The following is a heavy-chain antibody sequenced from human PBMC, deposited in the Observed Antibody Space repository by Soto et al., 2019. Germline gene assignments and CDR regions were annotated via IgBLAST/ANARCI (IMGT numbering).Heavy chain of an antibody. V-gene: IGHV4-34*01. J-gene: IGHJ6*02. CDR3: ARGGFGAMYYYYYYGMDV. CDR1: GGSFSCYC. D-gene: IGHD3-3*01. CDR2: INHSGST. Sequence: PSETLSRTWAVYGGSFSCYCWSWIRQPPGKGLEWIGEINHSGSTNYNPSLKSRVTISVDTSKNQFSLKLSSVTAADTAVYYCARGGFGAMYYYYYYGMDVWGQGTTVTVS.